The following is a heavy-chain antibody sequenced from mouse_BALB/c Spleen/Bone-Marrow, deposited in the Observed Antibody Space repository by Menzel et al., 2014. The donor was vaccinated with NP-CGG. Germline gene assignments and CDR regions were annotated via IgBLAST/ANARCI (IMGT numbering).Heavy chain of an antibody. Sequence: EVHLVESGGGLVQPGGSRKLSCAASGFTFSSFGMHWVRQTPEKGLEWVAYISSGSSTIYYADTVKGRFTISRDNPKNTLFLQVTSLRSEDTAMYYCTRGGNWDDFDYWGQGTTRTVSS. D-gene: IGHD4-1*01. CDR3: TRGGNWDDFDY. V-gene: IGHV5-17*02. J-gene: IGHJ2*01. CDR2: ISSGSSTI. CDR1: GFTFSSFG.